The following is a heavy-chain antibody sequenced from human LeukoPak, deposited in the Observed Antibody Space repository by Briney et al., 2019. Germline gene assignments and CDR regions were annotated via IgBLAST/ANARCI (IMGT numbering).Heavy chain of an antibody. CDR2: IRFDATNK. J-gene: IGHJ5*02. CDR1: GFIFSGSS. D-gene: IGHD2-2*01. V-gene: IGHV3-30*02. CDR3: AKLQGPRVVPAATWFDP. Sequence: PGGSLRLSCAASGFIFSGSSMHWVRQAPGKGLEWVCFIRFDATNKYYADSVKGRFTISRDNSKNTLYLQMNSLRAEDTAVYYCAKLQGPRVVPAATWFDPWGQGTLVTVSS.